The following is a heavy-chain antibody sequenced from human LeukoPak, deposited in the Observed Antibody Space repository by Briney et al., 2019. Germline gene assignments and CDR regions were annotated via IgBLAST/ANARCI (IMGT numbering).Heavy chain of an antibody. CDR3: AADYGDYEDY. CDR2: IYSGGST. V-gene: IGHV3-66*01. CDR1: GFPVKSNY. D-gene: IGHD4-17*01. J-gene: IGHJ4*02. Sequence: PGGSLGLSLGASGFPVKSNYMSWGRQGSGKGLEWVSVIYSGGSTYYADSVKGRFTISRDNSKNTLYLQMNSLRAEDTAVYYCAADYGDYEDYWGQGTLVTVSS.